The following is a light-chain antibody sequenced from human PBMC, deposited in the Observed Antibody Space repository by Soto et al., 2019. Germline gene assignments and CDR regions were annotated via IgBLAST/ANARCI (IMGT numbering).Light chain of an antibody. CDR3: QQYNNWPPIT. CDR1: QSVSSN. Sequence: VDRATLSCRASQSVSSNLAWYQQKPGQAPRLLIYGASTRATGIPARFSGSGSGTEFTLTISSLQSEDFAVYYCQQYNNWPPITFGQGTRLEIK. J-gene: IGKJ5*01. V-gene: IGKV3D-15*01. CDR2: GAS.